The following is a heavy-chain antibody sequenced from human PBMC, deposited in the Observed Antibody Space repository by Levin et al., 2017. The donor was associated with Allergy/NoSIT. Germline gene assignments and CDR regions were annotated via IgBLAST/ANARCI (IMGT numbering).Heavy chain of an antibody. CDR1: GGSISSGDYY. Sequence: SETLSLTCTVSGGSISSGDYYWSWIRQPPGKGLEWIGYIYYSGSTYYNPSLKSRVTISVDTSKNQFSLKLSSVTAADTAVYYCTRASGYCSGGSCQNNWFDPWGQGTLVTVSS. CDR2: IYYSGST. D-gene: IGHD2-15*01. V-gene: IGHV4-30-4*01. CDR3: TRASGYCSGGSCQNNWFDP. J-gene: IGHJ5*02.